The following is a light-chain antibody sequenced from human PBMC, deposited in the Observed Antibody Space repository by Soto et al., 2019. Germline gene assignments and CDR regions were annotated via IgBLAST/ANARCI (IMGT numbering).Light chain of an antibody. V-gene: IGKV4-1*01. CDR2: WAS. CDR3: HQYYSPPLT. Sequence: DIVMTQSPDSLVVSLGERATINCKSSQSVLYSSNNKNYLAWYQQKPGQPPQLLIYWASTRESGVPDRFSGSGSGTDSTLTISSLQAEDVAVYYCHQYYSPPLTFGGGTKVEIK. J-gene: IGKJ4*01. CDR1: QSVLYSSNNKNY.